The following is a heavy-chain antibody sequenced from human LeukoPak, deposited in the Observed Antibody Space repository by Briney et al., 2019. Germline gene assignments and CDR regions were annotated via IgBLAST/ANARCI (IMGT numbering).Heavy chain of an antibody. CDR1: GFTFSSYS. CDR3: AREYSGSYGGSFDY. J-gene: IGHJ4*02. V-gene: IGHV3-48*01. Sequence: GRSLRLSCAASGFTFSSYSMNWVRQAPGKGLEWVSYISSSSSTIYYADSVKGRFTISRDNAKNSLYLQMNSLRAEDTAVYYCAREYSGSYGGSFDYWGQGTLVTVSS. CDR2: ISSSSSTI. D-gene: IGHD1-26*01.